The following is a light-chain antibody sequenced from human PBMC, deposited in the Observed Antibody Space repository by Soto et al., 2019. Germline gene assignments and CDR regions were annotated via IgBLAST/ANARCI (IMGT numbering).Light chain of an antibody. CDR2: AAS. CDR1: QSIGSY. V-gene: IGKV1-39*01. CDR3: QQSYSPPRYT. Sequence: DIQLTQPPSSLSASVGAIVTITFRASQSIGSYLNWYQQKPGKAPKVLIYAASTLQSGVPSRFSGSGSGTDFTLTISSLQPDDFATYYCQQSYSPPRYTFGQGTKVDIK. J-gene: IGKJ2*01.